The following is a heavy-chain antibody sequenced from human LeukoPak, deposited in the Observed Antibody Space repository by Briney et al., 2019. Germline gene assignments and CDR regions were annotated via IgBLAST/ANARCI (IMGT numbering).Heavy chain of an antibody. Sequence: GGSLRLSCAASGFTFSSYWMSWVRQAPGKGLERVANIKQDGSEKYYVDSVKGRFTISRDNAKNSLYLQMNSLRAEDTAVYYCARDKSVGATPLDYWGQGTLVAVSS. D-gene: IGHD1-26*01. CDR1: GFTFSSYW. CDR2: IKQDGSEK. V-gene: IGHV3-7*05. J-gene: IGHJ4*02. CDR3: ARDKSVGATPLDY.